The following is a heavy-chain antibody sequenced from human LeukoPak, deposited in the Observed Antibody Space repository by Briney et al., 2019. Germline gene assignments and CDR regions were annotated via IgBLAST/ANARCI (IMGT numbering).Heavy chain of an antibody. CDR2: ISNSGGST. Sequence: QTGGSLRLSCAASGFTFSSYAMNWVRQAPEKGLEWVSTISNSGGSTYYGDSVKGRFTISRDNSKNTVYLQMNSLRVEDTAIYYCAKHTTMTNSWFDPWGQGTLVTVSS. CDR1: GFTFSSYA. CDR3: AKHTTMTNSWFDP. V-gene: IGHV3-23*01. D-gene: IGHD4-17*01. J-gene: IGHJ5*02.